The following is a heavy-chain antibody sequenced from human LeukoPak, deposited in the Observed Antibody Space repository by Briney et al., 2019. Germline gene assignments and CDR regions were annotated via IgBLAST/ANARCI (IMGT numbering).Heavy chain of an antibody. CDR2: ISGSGGST. D-gene: IGHD6-13*01. J-gene: IGHJ4*01. CDR3: AKDKARAADYYFDY. Sequence: GGSLRLSCAASGFAFSTYAMNWVRQAPGKGLEWVSTISGSGGSTYYADSVKGRFTISRDNSKNTLYLQMNSLRAEDTAVYYCAKDKARAADYYFDYWGHGTLVTVSS. V-gene: IGHV3-23*01. CDR1: GFAFSTYA.